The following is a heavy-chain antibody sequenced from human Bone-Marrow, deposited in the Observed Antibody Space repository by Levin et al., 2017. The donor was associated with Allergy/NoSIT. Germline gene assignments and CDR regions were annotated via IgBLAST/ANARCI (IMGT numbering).Heavy chain of an antibody. CDR1: GFTFSSYS. CDR3: ARSTGSSWSSFES. D-gene: IGHD6-13*01. V-gene: IGHV3-21*01. CDR2: ISSSSSYI. J-gene: IGHJ4*02. Sequence: PSETLSLTCAASGFTFSSYSMNWVRQAPGKGLEWVSCISSSSSYIYYADSVKGRFTISRDNAKNSLHLQMNSLRAEDTAVYYCARSTGSSWSSFESWGQGILVTVSS.